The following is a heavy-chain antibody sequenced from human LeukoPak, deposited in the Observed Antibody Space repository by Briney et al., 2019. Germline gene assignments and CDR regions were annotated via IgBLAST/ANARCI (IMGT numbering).Heavy chain of an antibody. J-gene: IGHJ5*02. D-gene: IGHD3-10*01. V-gene: IGHV4-34*01. CDR2: INHSGST. CDR1: GGSFSGYY. CDR3: ARLAKRFGEFSKFDP. Sequence: SETLSLTCAVYGGSFSGYYWSWIRQPPGKGLEWIGEINHSGSTNYNPSLKSRVTISVDTSKNQFSLKLSSVTAADTAVYYCARLAKRFGEFSKFDPWGQGTLVTVSS.